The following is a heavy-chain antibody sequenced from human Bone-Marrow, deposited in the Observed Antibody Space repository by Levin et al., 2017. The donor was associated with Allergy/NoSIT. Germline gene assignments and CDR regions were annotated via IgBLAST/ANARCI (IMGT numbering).Heavy chain of an antibody. D-gene: IGHD3-22*01. CDR2: ISYDGSNK. CDR3: ARQPFTLYDDSSGPTGEYDY. V-gene: IGHV3-30-3*01. CDR1: GFTFSSYA. Sequence: PGGSLRLSCAASGFTFSSYAMHWVRQAPGKGLEWVAVISYDGSNKYYADSVKGRFTISRDNSKNTLYLQMNSLRAEDTAVYYCARQPFTLYDDSSGPTGEYDYWGQGTLVTVSS. J-gene: IGHJ4*02.